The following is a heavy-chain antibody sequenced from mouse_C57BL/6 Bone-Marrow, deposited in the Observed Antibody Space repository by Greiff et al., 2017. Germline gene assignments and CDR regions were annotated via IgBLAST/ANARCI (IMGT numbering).Heavy chain of an antibody. V-gene: IGHV5-4*03. Sequence: EVKLMESGGGLVKPGGSLKLSCAASGFTFSSYAMSWVRQTPEKRLEWVATISDGGSYTYYPDNVKGRFTISRDNAKNNLYLQMSHLKSEDTAMYYCARVTYYSNYVDYWGKGTTLTVSS. CDR1: GFTFSSYA. CDR2: ISDGGSYT. J-gene: IGHJ2*01. D-gene: IGHD2-5*01. CDR3: ARVTYYSNYVDY.